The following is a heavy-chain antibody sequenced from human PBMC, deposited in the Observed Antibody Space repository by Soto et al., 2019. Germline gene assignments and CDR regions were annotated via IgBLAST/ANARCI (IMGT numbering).Heavy chain of an antibody. V-gene: IGHV3-11*01. CDR3: ARAYRGYCSSSSCYGALGF. CDR1: GFTFSDYY. J-gene: IGHJ4*02. CDR2: ISGSGSPT. D-gene: IGHD2-2*01. Sequence: QVQVVESGGTLVKPGGSLRLSCAASGFTFSDYYMGWIRQAPGKGLEWVSYISGSGSPTYFADSVKGRFTISRDNAKNSLSLQMNRLRAEDTAVYYCARAYRGYCSSSSCYGALGFWGQGTLVTVSS.